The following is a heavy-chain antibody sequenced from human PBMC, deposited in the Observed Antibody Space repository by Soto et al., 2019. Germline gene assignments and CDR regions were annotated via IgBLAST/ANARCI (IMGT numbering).Heavy chain of an antibody. V-gene: IGHV1-2*02. CDR1: GYTFTTYY. D-gene: IGHD2-2*01. CDR3: ASLLVVPAEGAWFDP. Sequence: ASVKVSCKASGYTFTTYYIHWVRQAPGQGLEWMAWINPDSGATYSAPKFQGRVTVTSDTSISTASMEMSRLTSDDTAVYYCASLLVVPAEGAWFDPWGQGTLVTVSS. CDR2: INPDSGAT. J-gene: IGHJ5*02.